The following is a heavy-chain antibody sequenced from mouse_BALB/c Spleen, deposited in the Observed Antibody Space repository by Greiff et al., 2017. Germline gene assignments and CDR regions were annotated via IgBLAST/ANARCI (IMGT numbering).Heavy chain of an antibody. CDR1: GFTFSSFG. J-gene: IGHJ4*01. V-gene: IGHV5-17*02. D-gene: IGHD2-14*01. CDR2: ISSGSSTI. Sequence: EVNVVESGGGLVQPGGSRKLSCAASGFTFSSFGMHWVRQAPEKGLEWVAYISSGSSTIYYADTVKGRFTISRDNPKNTLFLQMTSLRSEDTAMYYCARDYRYDGAMDYWGQGTSVTVSS. CDR3: ARDYRYDGAMDY.